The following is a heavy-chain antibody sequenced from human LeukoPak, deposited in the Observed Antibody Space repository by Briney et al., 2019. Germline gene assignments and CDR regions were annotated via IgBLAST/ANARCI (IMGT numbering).Heavy chain of an antibody. J-gene: IGHJ3*02. CDR3: ARDHRPKPPWMGGSYWPAFDI. D-gene: IGHD1-26*01. CDR2: IYYSGST. CDR1: GGSISSGGYY. Sequence: SSETLSLTCTVSGGSISSGGYYWSWIRQHPGKGLEWIGYIYYSGSTYYNPSLKSRVTISVDTSKNQFSLKLSSVTAADTAVYYCARDHRPKPPWMGGSYWPAFDIWGQGTMVTVSS. V-gene: IGHV4-31*03.